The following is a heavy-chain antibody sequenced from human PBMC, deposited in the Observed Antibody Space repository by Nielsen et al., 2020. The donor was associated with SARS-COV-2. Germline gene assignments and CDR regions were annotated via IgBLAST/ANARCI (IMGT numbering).Heavy chain of an antibody. CDR1: GYTFIDYY. CDR2: INPTSGGS. J-gene: IGHJ4*01. Sequence: ASVKVSCKASGYTFIDYYMHWVRQAPGQGLEWMGRINPTSGGSNFAQKFQGRVTMSINTSITTVYMELNSLTSDDTAVYYCARAQKMWKSYDYWTAFSIVDNWGHGTLVTVSS. CDR3: ARAQKMWKSYDYWTAFSIVDN. D-gene: IGHD5-12*01. V-gene: IGHV1-2*06.